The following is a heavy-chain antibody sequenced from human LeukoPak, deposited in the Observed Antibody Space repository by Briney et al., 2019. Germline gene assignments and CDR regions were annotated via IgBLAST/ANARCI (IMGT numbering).Heavy chain of an antibody. CDR1: GFTFSSYS. Sequence: GGSLRLSCAASGFTFSSYSMNWVRQAPGKGLEWVSSICSTSRCIFYADSVKGRFTISGDNAKSSLYLQMNDLRAEDTAVYYCASPSVDFWSAYQRDYWGQGTLVTVSS. CDR2: ICSTSRCI. V-gene: IGHV3-21*01. CDR3: ASPSVDFWSAYQRDY. D-gene: IGHD3-3*01. J-gene: IGHJ4*02.